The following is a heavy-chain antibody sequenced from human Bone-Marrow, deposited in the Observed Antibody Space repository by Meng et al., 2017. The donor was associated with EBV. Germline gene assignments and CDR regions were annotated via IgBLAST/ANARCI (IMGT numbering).Heavy chain of an antibody. Sequence: EVQLVESGGGLVKRGGSLRLSCAASGFTFSSYSMNWVRQAPGKGLEWVSSISSSSSYIYYADSVKGRFTISRDNAKNSLYLQMNSLRAEDTAVYYCARADEYPACFDYWGQGTLVTVSS. CDR1: GFTFSSYS. J-gene: IGHJ4*02. CDR3: ARADEYPACFDY. V-gene: IGHV3-21*01. CDR2: ISSSSSYI. D-gene: IGHD2/OR15-2a*01.